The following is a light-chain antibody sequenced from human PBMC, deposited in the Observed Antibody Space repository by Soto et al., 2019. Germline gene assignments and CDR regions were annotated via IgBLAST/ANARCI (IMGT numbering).Light chain of an antibody. CDR2: WAS. Sequence: DIVMTQSPDSLAVSLGERATINCRSSQSVLTTNSNKRNYLAWYQHKSGQPPRLLIYWASTRESGVPDRFSGSGSGTEFTLTINNLQAEDEAVYFCHQYYSAPLTFGAGTKVDIK. J-gene: IGKJ4*01. CDR1: QSVLTTNSNKRNY. CDR3: HQYYSAPLT. V-gene: IGKV4-1*01.